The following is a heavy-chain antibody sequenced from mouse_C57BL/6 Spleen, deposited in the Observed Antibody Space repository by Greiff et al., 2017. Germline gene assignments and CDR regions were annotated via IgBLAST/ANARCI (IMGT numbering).Heavy chain of an antibody. CDR3: ARNYYGSSYDPFFDY. Sequence: VKLMESGAELVRPGSSVKLSCKASGYTFTSYWMHWVKQRPIQGLEWIGNIDPSDSETHYNQKFKDKATLTVDKSSSTAYMQLSSLTSEDSAVYYCARNYYGSSYDPFFDYWGQGTTLTVSS. J-gene: IGHJ2*01. CDR1: GYTFTSYW. CDR2: IDPSDSET. D-gene: IGHD1-1*01. V-gene: IGHV1-52*01.